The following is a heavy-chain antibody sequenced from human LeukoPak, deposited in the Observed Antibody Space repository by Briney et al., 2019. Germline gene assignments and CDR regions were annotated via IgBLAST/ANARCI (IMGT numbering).Heavy chain of an antibody. D-gene: IGHD5-12*01. J-gene: IGHJ4*02. CDR1: GFTFSSYS. CDR2: ISTSSGTI. CDR3: ARDTSRVATISYYFDY. V-gene: IGHV3-48*04. Sequence: PGGSLRLSCAASGFTFSSYSMNWVRQAPGKGLEWVSYISTSSGTIYYADSVKGRFTISRDNAKNSLYLQMNSLRAEDTAVYYCARDTSRVATISYYFDYWGQGTLVTVSS.